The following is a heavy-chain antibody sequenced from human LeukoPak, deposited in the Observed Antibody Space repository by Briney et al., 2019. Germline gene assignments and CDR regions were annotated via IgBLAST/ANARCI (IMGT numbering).Heavy chain of an antibody. V-gene: IGHV3-9*01. CDR2: ISWNSGSI. J-gene: IGHJ4*02. D-gene: IGHD3-22*01. CDR3: AKDKSPYYYDSSGYPDY. CDR1: GFTFDDYA. Sequence: GGSLRLSCAASGFTFDDYAMHWVRQAPGKGLEWVSGISWNSGSIGYADSVKGRFTISGDNAKNSLYLQMNSLRAEDTALYYCAKDKSPYYYDSSGYPDYWGQGTLVTVSS.